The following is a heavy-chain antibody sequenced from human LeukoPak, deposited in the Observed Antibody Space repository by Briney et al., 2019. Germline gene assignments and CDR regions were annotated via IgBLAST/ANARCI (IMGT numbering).Heavy chain of an antibody. Sequence: GGTLRLSCAGSGFTFNNYWTHWVRQAPGKGLVWVARTNTHGTSANYADSVKGRFIISRDNANNTLYLQMNGLRDEDTGVYYALAGYYYYYMDVWGKGTTVTVSS. CDR2: TNTHGTSA. V-gene: IGHV3-74*01. J-gene: IGHJ6*03. D-gene: IGHD6-13*01. CDR1: GFTFNNYW. CDR3: LAGYYYYYMDV.